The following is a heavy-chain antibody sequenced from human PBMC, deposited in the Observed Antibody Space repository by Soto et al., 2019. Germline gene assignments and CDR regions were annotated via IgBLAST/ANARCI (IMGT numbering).Heavy chain of an antibody. D-gene: IGHD6-19*01. J-gene: IGHJ4*02. CDR1: DDSFRGAEYY. CDR3: ARGPAYIDGWRTFDL. Sequence: SETLSLTCTVSDDSFRGAEYYWSWIRQPLGKGPEWIGYTYYNGDTKYNPALRSRVTMSEDTSKNQSSLRLSSVTAADTAVYFCARGPAYIDGWRTFDLWGRGILVTVSS. V-gene: IGHV4-61*08. CDR2: TYYNGDT.